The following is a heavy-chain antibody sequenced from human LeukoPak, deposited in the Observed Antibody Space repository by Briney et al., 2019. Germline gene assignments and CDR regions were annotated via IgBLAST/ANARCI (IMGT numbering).Heavy chain of an antibody. CDR2: ISGSGGST. V-gene: IGHV3-23*01. Sequence: GGSLRPSCAASGFTFSSYAMSWVRQAPGKGLEWVSAISGSGGSTYYADSVKGRFTISRDNSKNTLYLQMNSLRAEDTAVYYCAKLGEGYSSGWSKNYFDYWGQGTLVTVSS. CDR1: GFTFSSYA. J-gene: IGHJ4*02. D-gene: IGHD6-19*01. CDR3: AKLGEGYSSGWSKNYFDY.